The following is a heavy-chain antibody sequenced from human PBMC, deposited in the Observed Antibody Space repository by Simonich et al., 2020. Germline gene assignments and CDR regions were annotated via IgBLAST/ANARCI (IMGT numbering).Heavy chain of an antibody. CDR2: IYYSGST. J-gene: IGHJ3*02. CDR1: GGSISSISYY. V-gene: IGHV4-39*01. Sequence: QLQLQESGPGLVKPSETLSLTCTVSGGSISSISYYWGWIRQPPGKGLEWIGSIYYSGSTYDNPSLKSRVTISGDTSKNQFSLKLSSVTAADTAVYYCARHAGFAFDIWGQGTMVTVSS. D-gene: IGHD6-13*01. CDR3: ARHAGFAFDI.